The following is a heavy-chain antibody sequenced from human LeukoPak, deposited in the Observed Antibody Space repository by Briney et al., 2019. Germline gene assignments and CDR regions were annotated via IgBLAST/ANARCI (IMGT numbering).Heavy chain of an antibody. V-gene: IGHV3-64D*06. D-gene: IGHD4-17*01. J-gene: IGHJ6*02. CDR3: VKSVTRGYYYYGMDV. Sequence: EGSLRLSCSASGFTFSRYAMHWVRQAPGKGLEYVSAISSNGGSTYYADSVKGRFTISRDNSKNTLYLQMSSLRAEDTAVYYCVKSVTRGYYYYGMDVWGQGTTVTVSS. CDR1: GFTFSRYA. CDR2: ISSNGGST.